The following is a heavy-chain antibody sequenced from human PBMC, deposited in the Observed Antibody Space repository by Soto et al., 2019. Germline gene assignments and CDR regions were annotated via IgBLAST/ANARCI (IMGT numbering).Heavy chain of an antibody. D-gene: IGHD1-20*01. CDR3: ARGRRITAPFGGYYGMDV. CDR2: IIPIFGTA. V-gene: IGHV1-69*13. Sequence: SVKVSCKASGGTFSSYAISWVRQAPGQGLEWMGGIIPIFGTANYAQKFQGRVTITADESTSTAYMELSSLRSEDTAVYYCARGRRITAPFGGYYGMDVRRQGSTVTVSS. J-gene: IGHJ6*02. CDR1: GGTFSSYA.